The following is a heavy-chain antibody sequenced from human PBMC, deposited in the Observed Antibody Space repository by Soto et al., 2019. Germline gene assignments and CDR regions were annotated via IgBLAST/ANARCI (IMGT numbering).Heavy chain of an antibody. J-gene: IGHJ6*02. Sequence: TSVTLSVSWSVAEGSSIGYDCSWIRQPTGKGLEWIGYIYYSGSTNYNPSLKSRVTISVDTSKNQFSLKLSSVTAADTAVYYCARGHTYYDFWSGVITSGYYYGMDVWGQGTTVTVSS. CDR1: EGSSIGYD. D-gene: IGHD3-3*01. CDR3: ARGHTYYDFWSGVITSGYYYGMDV. V-gene: IGHV4-59*01. CDR2: IYYSGST.